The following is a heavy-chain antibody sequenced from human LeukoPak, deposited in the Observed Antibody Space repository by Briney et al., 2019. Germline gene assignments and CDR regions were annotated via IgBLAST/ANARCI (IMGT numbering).Heavy chain of an antibody. CDR3: AGAFPEGATDY. V-gene: IGHV3-7*05. Sequence: SGGSLRLSCAASGFTFSSYWMSWVRQAPGKGLEWVANINQDGSEKYYVDSVKGRFTISRDNAKNSLYLQMNSLRAEDTAVYYWAGAFPEGATDYWGQGTLVTVSS. CDR2: INQDGSEK. CDR1: GFTFSSYW. D-gene: IGHD1-26*01. J-gene: IGHJ4*02.